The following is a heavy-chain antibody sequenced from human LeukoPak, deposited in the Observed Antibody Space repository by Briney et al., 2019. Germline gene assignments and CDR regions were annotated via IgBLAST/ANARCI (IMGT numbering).Heavy chain of an antibody. V-gene: IGHV4-34*01. D-gene: IGHD6-19*01. J-gene: IGHJ4*02. CDR3: ARLRKPTPGIAVAIDY. Sequence: SETLSLTCAVYGGSFSGYYWSWIRQPPGKGLEWIGSIYYNGNIYYNPSLKSRVTISVDTSKNQFSLKLSSVTAADTAVYYCARLRKPTPGIAVAIDYWGQGTLVTVSS. CDR1: GGSFSGYY. CDR2: IYYNGNI.